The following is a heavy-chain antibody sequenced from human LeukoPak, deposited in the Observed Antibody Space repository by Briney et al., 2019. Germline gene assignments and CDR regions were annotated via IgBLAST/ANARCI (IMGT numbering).Heavy chain of an antibody. Sequence: ASVKVSCKASGYTFTSYYMHWVRQAPGQGLEWMGIINPSGGSTSYAQKFQGRVTMTRDMSTSTVYMELSSLRSEDTAVYYCAREIHCSGGSCYLFDPWGQGTLVTVSS. CDR2: INPSGGST. CDR3: AREIHCSGGSCYLFDP. V-gene: IGHV1-46*01. D-gene: IGHD2-15*01. CDR1: GYTFTSYY. J-gene: IGHJ5*02.